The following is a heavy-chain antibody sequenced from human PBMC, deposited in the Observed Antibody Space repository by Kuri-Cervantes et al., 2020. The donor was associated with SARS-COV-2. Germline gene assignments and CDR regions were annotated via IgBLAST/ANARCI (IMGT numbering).Heavy chain of an antibody. CDR3: AKDQHGIVVVVAAIDY. V-gene: IGHV3-48*01. Sequence: GGSLRLSCAASGFTFSSYSMNWVRQAPGKGLEWVSGISWSSGTIGYADSVKGRFTISRDNSKNTLYLQMNSLRAEDTAVYYCAKDQHGIVVVVAAIDYWGQGTLVTVSS. CDR1: GFTFSSYS. CDR2: ISWSSGTI. D-gene: IGHD2-15*01. J-gene: IGHJ4*02.